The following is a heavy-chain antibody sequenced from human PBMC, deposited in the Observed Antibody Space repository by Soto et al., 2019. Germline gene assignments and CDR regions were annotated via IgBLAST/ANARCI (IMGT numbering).Heavy chain of an antibody. J-gene: IGHJ4*02. CDR1: GYNFNQYY. V-gene: IGHV1-46*02. CDR2: INLRGGTT. D-gene: IGHD4-17*01. Sequence: QVQLVQSGPEVRKPGASVRLSCATSGYNFNQYYIHWVRQAPGQGLEWPGIINLRGGTTEYAHKFRGRVTVTGDTSTRTAYMELSSLRSEDTAVYFCARGPDDSDVPRWDHWGQGTLITVSS. CDR3: ARGPDDSDVPRWDH.